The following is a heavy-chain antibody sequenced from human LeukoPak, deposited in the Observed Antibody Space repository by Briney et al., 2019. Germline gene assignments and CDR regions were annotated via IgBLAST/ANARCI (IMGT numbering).Heavy chain of an antibody. D-gene: IGHD3-10*01. CDR1: GGSISNYY. CDR2: INPSGSA. J-gene: IGHJ4*02. V-gene: IGHV4-34*01. Sequence: SETLSLTCTVSGGSISNYYWSWIRQPPGKGPEWIGEINPSGSANYNPSLKSRVTISVDTSKNQFSLKLSSVTAADTAVYYCARFGTYWGQGTLVTVSS. CDR3: ARFGTY.